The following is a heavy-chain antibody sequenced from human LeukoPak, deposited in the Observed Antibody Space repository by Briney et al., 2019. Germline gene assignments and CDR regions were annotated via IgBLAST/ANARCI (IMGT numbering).Heavy chain of an antibody. V-gene: IGHV3-7*01. CDR3: ARDSYNDDYELGY. Sequence: GGSLRLSCAASGFTFSSYWMRWVRQAPGKGLEWVANIKQDGSEKYYVDSVKGRFTFSRDNAKNSLHLQMNSLRDGDRAVYYGARDSYNDDYELGYWGQGTLVTVSS. D-gene: IGHD4-17*01. CDR2: IKQDGSEK. CDR1: GFTFSSYW. J-gene: IGHJ4*02.